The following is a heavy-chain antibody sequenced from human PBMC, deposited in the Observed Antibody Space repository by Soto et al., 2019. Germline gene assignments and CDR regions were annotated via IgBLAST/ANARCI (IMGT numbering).Heavy chain of an antibody. CDR1: GYTFTSYY. CDR2: INPSGGST. D-gene: IGHD3-22*01. J-gene: IGHJ4*02. Sequence: GASVKVSCKASGYTFTSYYMHWVRQAPGQGLEWMGIINPSGGSTRNAQKFQGRVTMTRDTSTSTVYMELSSLRSEDTAVYYCARGLIYDSSGYYFDYWGQGTLVTVSS. CDR3: ARGLIYDSSGYYFDY. V-gene: IGHV1-46*01.